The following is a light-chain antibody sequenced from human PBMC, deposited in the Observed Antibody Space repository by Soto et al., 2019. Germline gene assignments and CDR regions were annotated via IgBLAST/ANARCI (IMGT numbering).Light chain of an antibody. CDR3: SSRTTSNPYV. Sequence: QSALTQPPSASGSPGQSVTISCTGTSSDVGAYNYVSWYQQHPGKAPKLMIYEVSNRPSGVSNRFSASKSGNTASLTISGLQAEDEADYYCSSRTTSNPYVFGTGTKVTVL. J-gene: IGLJ1*01. V-gene: IGLV2-14*01. CDR1: SSDVGAYNY. CDR2: EVS.